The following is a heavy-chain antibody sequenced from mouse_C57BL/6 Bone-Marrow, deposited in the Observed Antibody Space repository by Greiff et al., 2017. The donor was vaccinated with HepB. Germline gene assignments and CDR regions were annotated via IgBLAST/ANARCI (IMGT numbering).Heavy chain of an antibody. CDR1: GYTFTDYY. D-gene: IGHD1-1*01. Sequence: VQLQQSGPELVKPGASVKISCKASGYTFTDYYINWVKQRPGQGLEWIGWIFPGSGSTYYNEKFKGKATLTVDKSSSTAYMLLSSLTSEDSAVYFCAREGTTVEIYYAMDYWGQGTSVTVSS. CDR3: AREGTTVEIYYAMDY. CDR2: IFPGSGST. V-gene: IGHV1-75*01. J-gene: IGHJ4*01.